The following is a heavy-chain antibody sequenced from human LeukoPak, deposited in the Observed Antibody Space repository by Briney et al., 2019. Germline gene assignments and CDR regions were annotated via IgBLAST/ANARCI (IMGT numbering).Heavy chain of an antibody. CDR1: GGSFSGYY. D-gene: IGHD3-16*01. CDR3: ARVAGMGWFDP. CDR2: INHSGST. Sequence: SETLSLTCAVYGGSFSGYYWSWIRQPPGKGLEWIGEINHSGSTNYNPSLKSRVTISVDTSKNQFSPKLSSVTAADTAVYYCARVAGMGWFDPWGQGTLVTVSS. V-gene: IGHV4-34*01. J-gene: IGHJ5*02.